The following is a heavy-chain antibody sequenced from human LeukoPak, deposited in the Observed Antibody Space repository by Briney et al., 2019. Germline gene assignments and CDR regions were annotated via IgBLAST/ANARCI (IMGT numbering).Heavy chain of an antibody. V-gene: IGHV3-9*01. J-gene: IGHJ4*02. CDR3: ARDMRRGGYSYGRAGGY. Sequence: GRSLRLSCAASGFTFDDYAMHWVRQAPGKGLEWVSGISWNSGSIGYADSVKGRFTISRDNAKNSLYLQMNSLRAEDTALYYCARDMRRGGYSYGRAGGYWGQGTLVTVSS. CDR1: GFTFDDYA. CDR2: ISWNSGSI. D-gene: IGHD5-18*01.